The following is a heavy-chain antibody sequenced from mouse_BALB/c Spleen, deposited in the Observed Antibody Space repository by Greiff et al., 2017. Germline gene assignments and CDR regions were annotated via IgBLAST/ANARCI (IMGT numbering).Heavy chain of an antibody. CDR1: GYTFTDYW. D-gene: IGHD2-1*01. CDR2: IDTSDSYT. Sequence: VQLQQSGAELVMPGASVKMSCKASGYTFTDYWMHWVKQRPGQGLEWIGAIDTSDSYTSYNQKFKGKATLTVDESSSTAYMQLSSLTSEDSAVYYCARYYYGNYGDYWGQGTTLTVSS. V-gene: IGHV1-69*01. J-gene: IGHJ2*01. CDR3: ARYYYGNYGDY.